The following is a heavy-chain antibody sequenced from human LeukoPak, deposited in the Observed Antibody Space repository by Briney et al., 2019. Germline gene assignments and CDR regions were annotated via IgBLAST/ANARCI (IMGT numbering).Heavy chain of an antibody. V-gene: IGHV3-15*01. CDR2: IKSKTDGGTT. D-gene: IGHD2-21*02. CDR3: TTEVIVVVTAVFDY. Sequence: PGGSLRLSCAASGFTVSSKYMSWVRQAPGKGLEWVGRIKSKTDGGTTDYAAPVKGRFTISRDDSKNTLYLQMNSLKTEDTAVYYCTTEVIVVVTAVFDYWGQGTLVTVSS. CDR1: GFTVSSKY. J-gene: IGHJ4*02.